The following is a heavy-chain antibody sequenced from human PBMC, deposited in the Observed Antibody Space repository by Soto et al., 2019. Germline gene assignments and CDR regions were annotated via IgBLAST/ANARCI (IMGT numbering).Heavy chain of an antibody. D-gene: IGHD3-10*01. CDR1: GGSISSYD. J-gene: IGHJ5*02. Sequence: SETLSLTCTVSGGSISSYDWSWIRQPPGKGLEWIGYIYYSGSTNYNPSLKSRVTISVDTSKNQFSLKLSSVTAADTAVYYCARLLFGAANWFDPWGQGTLVTVSS. V-gene: IGHV4-59*01. CDR3: ARLLFGAANWFDP. CDR2: IYYSGST.